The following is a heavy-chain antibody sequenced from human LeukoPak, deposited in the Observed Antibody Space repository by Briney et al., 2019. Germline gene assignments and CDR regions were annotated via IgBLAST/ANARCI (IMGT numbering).Heavy chain of an antibody. D-gene: IGHD5-18*01. CDR1: GYTLTELS. Sequence: ASVKVSCKVSGYTLTELSMHWVRQAPGKGLEWMGGFDPEDGETIYAQKFQGRVTMTEDTSTDTAYMELGSLRSEDTAVYYCATDPTRGYSYGFLWYWGQGTLVTVSS. V-gene: IGHV1-24*01. CDR3: ATDPTRGYSYGFLWY. CDR2: FDPEDGET. J-gene: IGHJ4*02.